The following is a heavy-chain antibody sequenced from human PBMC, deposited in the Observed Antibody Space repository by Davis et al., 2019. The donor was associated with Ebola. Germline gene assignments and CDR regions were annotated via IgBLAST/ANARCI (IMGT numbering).Heavy chain of an antibody. CDR3: ARVKGADYGIDY. J-gene: IGHJ4*02. CDR2: IYYSGST. D-gene: IGHD4-17*01. V-gene: IGHV4-59*01. CDR1: GGSISSYY. Sequence: MPGGSLRLSCTVSGGSISSYYWSWIRQPPGKGLEWIGYIYYSGSTNYNPSLKSRVTISVDTSKNQFSLKLSSVTAADTAVYYCARVKGADYGIDYWGQGTLVTVSS.